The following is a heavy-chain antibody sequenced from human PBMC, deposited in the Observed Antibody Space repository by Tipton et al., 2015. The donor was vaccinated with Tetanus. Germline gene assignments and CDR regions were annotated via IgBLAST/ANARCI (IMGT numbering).Heavy chain of an antibody. CDR1: GFTFSDYY. J-gene: IGHJ2*01. Sequence: SLRLSCAASGFTFSDYYMSWIRQAPGKGLEWISYISSGGSTISYADSVKGRFTISRDNAKNSLYLQMNSLRADDTAVYYCARIGQVAGRGRSDWYLDLWGRGPLVTVSS. CDR2: ISSGGSTI. CDR3: ARIGQVAGRGRSDWYLDL. V-gene: IGHV3-11*01. D-gene: IGHD6-19*01.